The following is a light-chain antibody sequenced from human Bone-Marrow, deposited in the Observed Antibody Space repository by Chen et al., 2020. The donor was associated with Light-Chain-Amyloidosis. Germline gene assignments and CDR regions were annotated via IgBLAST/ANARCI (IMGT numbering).Light chain of an antibody. Sequence: SYVMTQPSSVSVAPGQTATIACGGNNIGSTSVPWYQQTPGRAPLLVVYDDSDRPSGIPERLSASNGGTTATRTISWVEAGDEADHNGQVGDRGRERPVFGGVTKL. V-gene: IGLV3-21*02. CDR3: QVGDRGRERPV. J-gene: IGLJ3*02. CDR2: DDS. CDR1: NIGSTS.